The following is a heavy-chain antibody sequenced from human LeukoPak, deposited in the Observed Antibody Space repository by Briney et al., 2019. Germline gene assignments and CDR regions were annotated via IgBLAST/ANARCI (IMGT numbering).Heavy chain of an antibody. CDR3: ARHFRSYYFDY. CDR2: IYTSGST. D-gene: IGHD3-16*02. CDR1: GGSFSGYY. Sequence: SETLSLTCAVYGGSFSGYYWSWIRQPPGKGLEWIGRIYTSGSTNYNPSLKSRVTMSVDTSKNQFSLKLSSVTAADTAVYYCARHFRSYYFDYWGQGTLVTVSS. V-gene: IGHV4-59*10. J-gene: IGHJ4*02.